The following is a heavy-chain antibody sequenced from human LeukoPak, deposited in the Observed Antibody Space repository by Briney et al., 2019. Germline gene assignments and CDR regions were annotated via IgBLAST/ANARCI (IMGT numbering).Heavy chain of an antibody. J-gene: IGHJ4*02. Sequence: GGSLRLSCAASGFTLSSFGMNWVRQAPGKGLEWVSYIGTTTSTIYYADSVKGRFTISRDNSKNTLYLQLNSLSAEDTAMYYCAKEGESGYSGGFDHWGQGTLVTVSS. V-gene: IGHV3-48*01. D-gene: IGHD3-3*01. CDR2: IGTTTSTI. CDR3: AKEGESGYSGGFDH. CDR1: GFTLSSFG.